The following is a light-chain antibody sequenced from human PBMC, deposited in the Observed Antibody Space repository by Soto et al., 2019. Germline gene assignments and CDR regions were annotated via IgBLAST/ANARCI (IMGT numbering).Light chain of an antibody. Sequence: DIQMTQSPSTLSASVGDRVTITCRASQSISSWLVWYQQQPGKAPKLLIYKASSLESGGPSRFSGSGSGTEYTLTIISLQHDDFATYYCQQYNSYPWTFGQGTKVDIK. V-gene: IGKV1-5*03. CDR3: QQYNSYPWT. CDR2: KAS. J-gene: IGKJ1*01. CDR1: QSISSW.